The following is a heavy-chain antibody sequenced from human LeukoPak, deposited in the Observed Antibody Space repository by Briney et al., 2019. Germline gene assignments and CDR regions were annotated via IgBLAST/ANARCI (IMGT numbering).Heavy chain of an antibody. V-gene: IGHV4-34*01. Sequence: SETLSLTCAVYGGSFSGYYWSWIRQPPGKGLEWIGEINHSGSTNYNPSLKSRVTISVDTSKNQFSLKLSSVTAADTAVYYCARLDIVVVPAAMDAFDIWGQGTMVTVSS. CDR2: INHSGST. CDR1: GGSFSGYY. D-gene: IGHD2-2*01. J-gene: IGHJ3*02. CDR3: ARLDIVVVPAAMDAFDI.